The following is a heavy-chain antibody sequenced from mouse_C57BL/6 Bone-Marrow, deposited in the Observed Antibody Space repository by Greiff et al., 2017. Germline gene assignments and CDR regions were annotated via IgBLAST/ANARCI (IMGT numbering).Heavy chain of an antibody. Sequence: QVHVKQSGAELVKPGASVKISCKASGYAFSSYWMNWVKQRPGKGLEWIGQIYPGDGDTNYNGKFKGKATLTADKSSSTAYLQLSSLTSEDAAVYFCARSHDYVPFAYWGQGTLVTVSA. V-gene: IGHV1-80*01. D-gene: IGHD2-4*01. CDR1: GYAFSSYW. CDR3: ARSHDYVPFAY. J-gene: IGHJ3*01. CDR2: IYPGDGDT.